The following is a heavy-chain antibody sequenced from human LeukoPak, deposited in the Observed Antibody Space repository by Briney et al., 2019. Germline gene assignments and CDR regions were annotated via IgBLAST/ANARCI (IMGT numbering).Heavy chain of an antibody. CDR2: ISYDGSNK. CDR1: GFTFSSYG. CDR3: AKVYDFWSGHFDY. J-gene: IGHJ4*02. D-gene: IGHD3-3*01. V-gene: IGHV3-30*18. Sequence: GGSLRLSCAASGFTFSSYGMHWVRQAPGKGLEWVAVISYDGSNKYYADSVKGRFTISRDNSKNTLYLQMNSLRAEDTAVYYCAKVYDFWSGHFDYWGREPWSPSPQ.